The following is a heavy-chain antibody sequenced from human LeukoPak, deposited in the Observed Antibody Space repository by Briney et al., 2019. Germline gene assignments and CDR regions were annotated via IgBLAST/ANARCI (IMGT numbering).Heavy chain of an antibody. J-gene: IGHJ4*02. D-gene: IGHD3-10*01. CDR2: ISYDGSNE. CDR3: ARVGYYSSGPFSYFDY. CDR1: GFTFSRYA. V-gene: IGHV3-30-3*01. Sequence: GRSLRLSCAASGFTFSRYAMHWVRQAPGKGREWVAVISYDGSNEYYADSVKGRFTISRDSSENTLYLQMNSLRVEDTAVYYCARVGYYSSGPFSYFDYWGQGTLVTVSS.